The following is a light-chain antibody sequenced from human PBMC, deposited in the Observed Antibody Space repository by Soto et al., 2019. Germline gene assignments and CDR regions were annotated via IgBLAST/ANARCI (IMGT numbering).Light chain of an antibody. CDR3: QQNYNTPIT. CDR2: AAS. J-gene: IGKJ1*01. Sequence: DFELTQSPSSLSAFVGDRVSISCRASQSISKFLSWYQQRPGTAPKLLIYAASSLESGVPSRFSGSGSGTDFTLTISSLQPEDFATYYCQQNYNTPITFGQGTKVDIK. V-gene: IGKV1-39*01. CDR1: QSISKF.